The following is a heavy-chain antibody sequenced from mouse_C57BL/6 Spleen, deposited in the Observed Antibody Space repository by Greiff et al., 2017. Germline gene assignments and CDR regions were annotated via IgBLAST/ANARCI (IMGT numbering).Heavy chain of an antibody. J-gene: IGHJ1*03. CDR1: GYTFTSYG. Sequence: QVQLQQSGAELARPGASVKLSCKASGYTFTSYGISWVKQRTGQGLEWIGEIYPRSGNTYYNEKFKGKATLTADKSSSTAYMELRNLTSEDSAVYFCARGDYDGSPTYWYFDVWGTGTTVTVSS. V-gene: IGHV1-81*01. D-gene: IGHD1-1*01. CDR2: IYPRSGNT. CDR3: ARGDYDGSPTYWYFDV.